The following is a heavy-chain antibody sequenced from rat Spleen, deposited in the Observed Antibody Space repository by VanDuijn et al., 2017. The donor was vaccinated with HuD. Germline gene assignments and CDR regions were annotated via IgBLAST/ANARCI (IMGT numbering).Heavy chain of an antibody. J-gene: IGHJ3*01. CDR1: GFTFSDYY. Sequence: EVQLVESDGGLVQPGRSLKLSCAASGFTFSDYYMAWVRQAPTKGLEWVATISYDGRNPYYRDSVKGRFTISRDNAKSTLYLQMDSLRSEDTATYYCARPSYGYPFAYWGQGTLVTVSS. V-gene: IGHV5-29*01. D-gene: IGHD1-7*01. CDR3: ARPSYGYPFAY. CDR2: ISYDGRNP.